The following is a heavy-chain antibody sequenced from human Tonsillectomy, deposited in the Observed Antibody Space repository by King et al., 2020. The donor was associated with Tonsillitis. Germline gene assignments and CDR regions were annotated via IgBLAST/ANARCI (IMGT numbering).Heavy chain of an antibody. CDR2: INSDGSST. Sequence: VQLVESGGGLVQPGGSLRLSCAASGFTFSSYWMHWVRQAPGKGLVWVSRINSDGSSTSYADSVKGRFTISRDNAKNTLYLQMNSLRAEDTAVYYCARDQGTAAGYSGYDLVVCYYYGMDVWGQGTTVTVSS. CDR1: GFTFSSYW. CDR3: ARDQGTAAGYSGYDLVVCYYYGMDV. V-gene: IGHV3-74*01. D-gene: IGHD5-12*01. J-gene: IGHJ6*02.